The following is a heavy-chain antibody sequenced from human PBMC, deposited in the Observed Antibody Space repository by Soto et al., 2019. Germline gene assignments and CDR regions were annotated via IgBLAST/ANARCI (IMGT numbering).Heavy chain of an antibody. Sequence: EVQLVESGGGLVQPGESLKLSCAVSGFTFSGSAMHWVRQASGKWLEWVGRIRSKANNYATAYAASVKGRFTISRDDSKNTAYLQMNSLKSEDTAVYYCTRGYGDYVRDYWGQGTLVHVS. J-gene: IGHJ4*02. D-gene: IGHD4-17*01. V-gene: IGHV3-73*01. CDR3: TRGYGDYVRDY. CDR1: GFTFSGSA. CDR2: IRSKANNYAT.